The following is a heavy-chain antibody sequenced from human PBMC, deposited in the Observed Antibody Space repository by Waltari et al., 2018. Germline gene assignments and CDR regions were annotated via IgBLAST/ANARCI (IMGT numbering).Heavy chain of an antibody. CDR2: IIPIFGTA. CDR1: GGTFSSYA. CDR3: AIQGMDFWSGYYTLYY. D-gene: IGHD3-3*01. J-gene: IGHJ4*02. Sequence: QVQLVQSGAEVKKPGSSVKVSCKASGGTFSSYAISWVRQAPGQGLEWMGRIIPIFGTANYAQKFQGRVTITTDKSTSTAYMELSSLRSEDTAVYYCAIQGMDFWSGYYTLYYWGQGTLVTVPS. V-gene: IGHV1-69*05.